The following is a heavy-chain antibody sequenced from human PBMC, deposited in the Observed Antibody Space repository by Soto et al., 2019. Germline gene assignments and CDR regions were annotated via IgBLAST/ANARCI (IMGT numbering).Heavy chain of an antibody. J-gene: IGHJ6*02. CDR3: ASVDSNNPNYYYYGMDV. CDR1: GYTFTSYG. D-gene: IGHD4-4*01. V-gene: IGHV1-18*01. Sequence: ASVKVSCKASGYTFTSYGISWVRQAPGQGLEWMGWISAYNGNTNYAQKLQGRVTMTTDTSTSTAYMELRSLRSDDTAVYYCASVDSNNPNYYYYGMDVWGQGTTVTVSS. CDR2: ISAYNGNT.